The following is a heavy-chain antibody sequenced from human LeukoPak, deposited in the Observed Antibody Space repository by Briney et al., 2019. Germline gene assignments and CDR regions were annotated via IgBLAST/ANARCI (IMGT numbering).Heavy chain of an antibody. D-gene: IGHD3-3*01. CDR1: GFTFDDYA. V-gene: IGHV3-9*01. Sequence: PGRSLRLSCAASGFTFDDYAMHWVRQAPGKGLEWVSGISWNSGSIGYADSVKGRFTISRDNAKNSLYLQMSSLRAEDTAVYYCARLAPYYGTGIIWGQGTVVTVSS. J-gene: IGHJ3*02. CDR3: ARLAPYYGTGII. CDR2: ISWNSGSI.